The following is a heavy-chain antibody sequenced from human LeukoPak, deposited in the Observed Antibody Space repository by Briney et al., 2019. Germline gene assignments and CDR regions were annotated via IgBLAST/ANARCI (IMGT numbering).Heavy chain of an antibody. CDR1: GYTFTGYY. D-gene: IGHD3-10*01. Sequence: AAVKVSCKACGYTFTGYYMHWVGQAPGQGLEWMGWINPNRGGTNYAQKFQGRVTMTRDTSISTAYMEPSTLRSDDTAVSYCATDVRSYYGSGSYPDYSYYYMAVWGKGTTVTVSS. CDR3: ATDVRSYYGSGSYPDYSYYYMAV. V-gene: IGHV1-2*02. CDR2: INPNRGGT. J-gene: IGHJ6*03.